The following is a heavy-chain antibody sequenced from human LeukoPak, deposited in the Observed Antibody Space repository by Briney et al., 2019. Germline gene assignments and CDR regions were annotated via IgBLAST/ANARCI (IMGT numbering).Heavy chain of an antibody. CDR2: ISGSGGST. CDR3: AKGRITMIVVVIPLYFDY. Sequence: GGSLRLSCAASGFTFSSYAMSWVRQAPGKGLEWVSAISGSGGSTYYADSVEGRFTISRDNSKNTLYLQMNSLRAEDTAVYYCAKGRITMIVVVIPLYFDYWGQGTLVTVSS. J-gene: IGHJ4*02. V-gene: IGHV3-23*01. CDR1: GFTFSSYA. D-gene: IGHD3-22*01.